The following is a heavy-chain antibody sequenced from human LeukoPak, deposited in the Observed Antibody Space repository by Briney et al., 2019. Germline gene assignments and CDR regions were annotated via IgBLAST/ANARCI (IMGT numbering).Heavy chain of an antibody. V-gene: IGHV1-69*01. CDR3: ARDPSLYPSFQQDVEYGMDV. CDR2: IIPIFGTA. J-gene: IGHJ6*02. CDR1: GGTFSSYA. Sequence: SVKVSCKASGGTFSSYAISWVRQAPGQGLEWMGGIIPIFGTANYAQKFQGRVTITADESTSTAYMELSSLRSEDTAVYYCARDPSLYPSFQQDVEYGMDVWGQGTTVTVSS. D-gene: IGHD1/OR15-1a*01.